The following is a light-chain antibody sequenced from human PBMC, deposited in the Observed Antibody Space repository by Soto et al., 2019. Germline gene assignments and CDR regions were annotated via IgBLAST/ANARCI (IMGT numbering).Light chain of an antibody. CDR2: GAS. CDR3: QHYGRSPGLFT. V-gene: IGKV3-20*01. CDR1: QRVSSGY. Sequence: EIVLTQSPGTLSLSPGERATLSCRASQRVSSGYLAWYQQKPGQAPRLLIYGASSRATGIPDRFSGSGSGTDFTLTISRLEPEDFAVYYCQHYGRSPGLFTFGPGTKVDIK. J-gene: IGKJ3*01.